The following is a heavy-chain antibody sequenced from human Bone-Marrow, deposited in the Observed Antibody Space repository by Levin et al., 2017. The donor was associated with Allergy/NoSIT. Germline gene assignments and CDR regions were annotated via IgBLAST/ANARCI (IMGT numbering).Heavy chain of an antibody. Sequence: LTGGSLRLSCAASGFTFSDYGMHWVRQAPGKGLEWVAVMWFDGANKYYADSVKGRFIIARDNSEKKLYLHMNSLRADDTGVYYCARDTIFLPGHLYNGMDVWGQGARVTVSS. CDR2: MWFDGANK. CDR3: ARDTIFLPGHLYNGMDV. V-gene: IGHV3-33*01. CDR1: GFTFSDYG. D-gene: IGHD3-3*01. J-gene: IGHJ6*02.